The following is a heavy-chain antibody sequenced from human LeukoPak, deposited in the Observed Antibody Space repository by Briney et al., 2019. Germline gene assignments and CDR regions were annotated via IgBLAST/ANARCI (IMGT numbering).Heavy chain of an antibody. D-gene: IGHD3-10*02. Sequence: GGSLRLSCAASGFTFSSYEMNWVRQAPGKGLEWVSYISSRGSTIYYADSVKGRFTISRDNAKNSLYLRMNSLRAEDTAVYYCAELGITMIGGVWGKGTTVTISS. V-gene: IGHV3-48*03. J-gene: IGHJ6*04. CDR2: ISSRGSTI. CDR1: GFTFSSYE. CDR3: AELGITMIGGV.